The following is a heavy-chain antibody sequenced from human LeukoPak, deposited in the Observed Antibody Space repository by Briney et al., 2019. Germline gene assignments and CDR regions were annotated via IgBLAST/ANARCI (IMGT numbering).Heavy chain of an antibody. CDR1: GFTVSSNY. Sequence: GGSLRLSCAASGFTVSSNYMSWVRQAPGKGLEWVSVINSGGSTYYADYVKGRSTITRDNSKTTLYLQVNSLSADDTAVYYCESATYNWYYGMWFDPRGQGTLVTVSS. CDR3: ESATYNWYYGMWFDP. D-gene: IGHD1-7*01. J-gene: IGHJ5*02. V-gene: IGHV3-66*02. CDR2: INSGGST.